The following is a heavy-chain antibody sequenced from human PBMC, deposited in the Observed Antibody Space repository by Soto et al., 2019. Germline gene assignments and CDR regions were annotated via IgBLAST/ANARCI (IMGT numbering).Heavy chain of an antibody. Sequence: GGSLRLSCAASGFTFSSYAMSWVRQAPGKGLEWVSAISGSGGSTYYADSVKGRFTISRDNFKNTLYLQMNSLRAEDTAVYYCAKDFHPSQSYALYNWFDPWGQGTLVTVSS. D-gene: IGHD3-16*01. J-gene: IGHJ5*02. CDR3: AKDFHPSQSYALYNWFDP. V-gene: IGHV3-23*01. CDR2: ISGSGGST. CDR1: GFTFSSYA.